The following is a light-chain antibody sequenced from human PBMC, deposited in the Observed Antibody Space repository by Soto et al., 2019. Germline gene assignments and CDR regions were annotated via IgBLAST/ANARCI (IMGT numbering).Light chain of an antibody. Sequence: TQSQGPLPLYQGERATLSCRSSQRFTSNPLAWFQKKLGQAPRLLTSGVSNRAAGIPDRFSGSGSGSDFTLTISRLVPEDVAVYYCQQYDSSPRTFSHGTKVETK. CDR1: QRFTSNP. V-gene: IGKV3-20*01. J-gene: IGKJ1*01. CDR3: QQYDSSPRT. CDR2: GVS.